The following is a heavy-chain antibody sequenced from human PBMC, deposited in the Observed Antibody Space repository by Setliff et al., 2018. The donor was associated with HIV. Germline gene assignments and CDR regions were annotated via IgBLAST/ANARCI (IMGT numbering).Heavy chain of an antibody. V-gene: IGHV4-59*08. J-gene: IGHJ6*02. CDR1: GGFIGGHY. CDR3: ARRGDFFYYAMDV. Sequence: CTVSGGFIGGHYWTWIRQSPGRGLEWIATISYDGTTDYNPSLKSRVTMSVDTSNNHFSLNLKSVTAADTAVYYCARRGDFFYYAMDVWGQGTTVTVSS. CDR2: ISYDGTT.